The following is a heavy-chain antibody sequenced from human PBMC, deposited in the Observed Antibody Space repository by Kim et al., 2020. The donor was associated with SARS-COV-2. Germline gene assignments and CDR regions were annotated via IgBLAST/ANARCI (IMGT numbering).Heavy chain of an antibody. Sequence: YAQKFQGRVTMTRDTSTSTVYMELSSLRSEDTAVYYCARAPMSRIAALNYWGQGTLVTVSS. D-gene: IGHD6-6*01. V-gene: IGHV1-46*01. J-gene: IGHJ4*02. CDR3: ARAPMSRIAALNY.